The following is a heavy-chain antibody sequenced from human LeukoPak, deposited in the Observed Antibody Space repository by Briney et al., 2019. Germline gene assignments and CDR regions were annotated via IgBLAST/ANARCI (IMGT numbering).Heavy chain of an antibody. D-gene: IGHD3-22*01. CDR2: IRSNSDGGTI. Sequence: GGSLRLSRATSGFTFSNAWMNWVRQAPGKGLEWVGRIRSNSDGGTIDYAAPVKGRFTLSRDDSKTTLYLQMNSLKTEDTAVYYCTTEYYYDSSGYLDFDYWGQGTLVTVSS. CDR3: TTEYYYDSSGYLDFDY. J-gene: IGHJ4*02. V-gene: IGHV3-15*07. CDR1: GFTFSNAW.